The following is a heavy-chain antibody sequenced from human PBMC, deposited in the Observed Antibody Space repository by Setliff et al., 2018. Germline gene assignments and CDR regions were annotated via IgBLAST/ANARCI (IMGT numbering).Heavy chain of an antibody. V-gene: IGHV1-69*13. D-gene: IGHD3-9*01. CDR3: ARTARPNRYYSYMDV. Sequence: SVKVSCKASGGTFTTYAITWVRQAPGQGLEWMGGIIPRFSTANIAQNFQGRVTISADESTSTVYMELSSLRSEDTAVYYCARTARPNRYYSYMDVWGKGTKVTVSS. J-gene: IGHJ6*03. CDR1: GGTFTTYA. CDR2: IIPRFSTA.